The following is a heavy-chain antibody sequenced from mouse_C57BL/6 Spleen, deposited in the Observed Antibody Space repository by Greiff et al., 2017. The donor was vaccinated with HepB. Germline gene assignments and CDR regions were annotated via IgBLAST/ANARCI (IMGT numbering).Heavy chain of an antibody. CDR3: ARTATVVAREGYFDV. Sequence: DVQLVESGPGLVKPSQSLSLTCSVTGYSITRGYYWNWIRQFPGNKLEWMGYISYDGSNNYNPSLKNRISITRDTSKNQFFLKLNSVTTEDTATYYCARTATVVAREGYFDVWGTGTTVTVSS. D-gene: IGHD1-1*01. J-gene: IGHJ1*03. V-gene: IGHV3-6*01. CDR2: ISYDGSN. CDR1: GYSITRGYY.